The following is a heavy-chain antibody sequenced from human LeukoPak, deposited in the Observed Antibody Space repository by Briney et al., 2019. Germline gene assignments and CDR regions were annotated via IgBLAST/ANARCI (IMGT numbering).Heavy chain of an antibody. V-gene: IGHV1-69*05. D-gene: IGHD4-11*01. J-gene: IGHJ6*03. Sequence: ASVKVSCKASGGTFSSYAISWVRQAPGQGLEWMGGIIPIFGTANYAQKFQGRVTITTDESTSTAYMELSSLRSEDTAVYYCARNHPTVTYLLAYYYYMDDWGKGTTVTVSS. CDR1: GGTFSSYA. CDR3: ARNHPTVTYLLAYYYYMDD. CDR2: IIPIFGTA.